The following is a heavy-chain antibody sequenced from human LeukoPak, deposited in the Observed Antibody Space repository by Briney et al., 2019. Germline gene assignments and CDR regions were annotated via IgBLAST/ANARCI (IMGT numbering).Heavy chain of an antibody. J-gene: IGHJ4*02. D-gene: IGHD4-17*01. CDR1: GGSISSGGYS. CDR3: ARGWSGDGDLFGY. Sequence: PSQTLSLTYAVSGGSISSGGYSWSWIRQPPGKGLEWIGYIYHSGSTYYNPSLKSRVTISVDRSKNQFSLKLSSVTAADTAVYYCARGWSGDGDLFGYWGQGTLVTVSS. V-gene: IGHV4-30-2*01. CDR2: IYHSGST.